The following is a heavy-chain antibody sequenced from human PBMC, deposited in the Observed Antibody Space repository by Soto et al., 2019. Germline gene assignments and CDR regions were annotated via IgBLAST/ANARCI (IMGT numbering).Heavy chain of an antibody. CDR2: IYINDTETT. CDR3: ARFPDYSYCGSP. D-gene: IGHD4-4*01. Sequence: QVQLQESGPGLVKPSETLSLTCTVSGGSISTYYWSWIRQPPGKGLEWLAYIYINDTETTNYNPSLESRVTIAADTSKHQFSLKLSSVTDADTAVYYCARFPDYSYCGSPWGQETLFTVSS. J-gene: IGHJ4*02. CDR1: GGSISTYY. V-gene: IGHV4-4*08.